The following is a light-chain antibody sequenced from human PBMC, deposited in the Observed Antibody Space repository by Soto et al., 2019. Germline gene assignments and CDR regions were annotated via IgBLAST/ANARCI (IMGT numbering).Light chain of an antibody. Sequence: QSVLTQPASVSGSPGQSITISCTGTSRDVGNYNYVSWYQQDPGKAPKLIIYEVSNRPSGVSSRFSGSKSDNTASLTISGLQAEDEADYYCSSYTSTSTLDVFGTGTKVTVL. CDR1: SRDVGNYNY. V-gene: IGLV2-14*01. J-gene: IGLJ1*01. CDR2: EVS. CDR3: SSYTSTSTLDV.